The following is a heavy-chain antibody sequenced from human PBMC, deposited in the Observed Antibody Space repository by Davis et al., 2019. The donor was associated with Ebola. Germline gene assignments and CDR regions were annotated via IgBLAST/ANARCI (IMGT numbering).Heavy chain of an antibody. CDR2: ISSSGSTI. D-gene: IGHD4-17*01. CDR3: ARGRTVTNYVDY. CDR1: GFTFSNAW. V-gene: IGHV3-48*02. J-gene: IGHJ4*02. Sequence: GESLKISCAASGFTFSNAWMNWVRQAPGKGLEWVSSISSSGSTINYADSVKGRFTVSRDNAKNSLSLQMNSLRDEDTAVFYCARGRTVTNYVDYWGPGILVTVSS.